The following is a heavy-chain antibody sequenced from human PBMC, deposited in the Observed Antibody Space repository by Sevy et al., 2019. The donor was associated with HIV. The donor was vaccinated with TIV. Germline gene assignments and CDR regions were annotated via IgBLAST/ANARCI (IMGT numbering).Heavy chain of an antibody. CDR2: ISWDGGST. J-gene: IGHJ4*02. D-gene: IGHD6-13*01. CDR1: GFTFDDYT. V-gene: IGHV3-43*01. Sequence: GESLKISCAASGFTFDDYTMHWVRQAPGKGLEWVSLISWDGGSTYYADSVKGRFTISRDNSKNSLYLQMNSLRTEDTALYYCAKEIAAAGTLSPFDYWGQGTLVTVSS. CDR3: AKEIAAAGTLSPFDY.